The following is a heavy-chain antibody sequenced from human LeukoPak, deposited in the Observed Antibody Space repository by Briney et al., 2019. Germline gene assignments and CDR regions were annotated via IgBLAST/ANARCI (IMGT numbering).Heavy chain of an antibody. V-gene: IGHV1-69*13. D-gene: IGHD2-15*01. CDR3: ARGEDIVVVVAATYAFDI. CDR1: GYTFTSYY. J-gene: IGHJ3*02. CDR2: IIPIFGTA. Sequence: EASVKVSCKASGYTFTSYYMHWVRQAPGQGLEWMGGIIPIFGTANYAQKFQGRVTITADESTSTAYMELSSLRSEDTAVYYCARGEDIVVVVAATYAFDIWGQGTMVTVSS.